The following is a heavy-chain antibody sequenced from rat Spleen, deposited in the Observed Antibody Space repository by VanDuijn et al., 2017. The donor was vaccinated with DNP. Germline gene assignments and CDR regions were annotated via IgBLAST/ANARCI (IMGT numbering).Heavy chain of an antibody. CDR1: GYSITSSYR. CDR2: INSAGNT. D-gene: IGHD1-11*01. J-gene: IGHJ2*01. V-gene: IGHV3-3*01. CDR3: ARLHYGLDY. Sequence: EVQLRESGPGLVKTSQSLSLTCSVTGYSITSSYRWNWIRKFPGNKLEWMGYINSAGNTHYNPSLKSRISISRDTSKNQFFLQINSVTTEDTATYYCARLHYGLDYWGQGVLVTVSS.